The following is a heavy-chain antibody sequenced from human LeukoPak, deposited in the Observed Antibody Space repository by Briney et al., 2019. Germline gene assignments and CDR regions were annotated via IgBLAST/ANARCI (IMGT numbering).Heavy chain of an antibody. Sequence: GGSLRLSCAASGFTFSSNSMNWVRQAPGQGLEWVSSSSGSGTYIYYADSVKGRFTISRDNAKNSVYLQMNSPRAEDTAVYYCARDLAYCGGDCGHWGQGTLVTVSP. CDR3: ARDLAYCGGDCGH. J-gene: IGHJ4*02. CDR1: GFTFSSNS. V-gene: IGHV3-21*01. CDR2: SSGSGTYI. D-gene: IGHD2-21*01.